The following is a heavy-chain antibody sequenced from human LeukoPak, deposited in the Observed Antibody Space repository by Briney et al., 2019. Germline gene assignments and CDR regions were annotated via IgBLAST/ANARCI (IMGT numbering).Heavy chain of an antibody. Sequence: GGSLRLSCTGSGVTLSSYGMHWVRQAPGKGLEWVAVTSYDGSNEYYADSVRGRFTISRDTSKNTVYLQMNSLTTEDTAVYYCAKDSSRWALDYWGQGTLVTVSS. CDR3: AKDSSRWALDY. CDR1: GVTLSSYG. D-gene: IGHD6-13*01. J-gene: IGHJ4*02. V-gene: IGHV3-30*18. CDR2: TSYDGSNE.